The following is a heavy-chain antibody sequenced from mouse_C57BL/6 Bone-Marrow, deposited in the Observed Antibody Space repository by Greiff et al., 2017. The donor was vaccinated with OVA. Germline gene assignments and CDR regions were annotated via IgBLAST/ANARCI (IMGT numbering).Heavy chain of an antibody. Sequence: VKLMESGAELVRPGASVTLSCKASGYTFTDYEMHWVKQTPVHGLEWIGAIDPETGGTAYNQKFKGKAILTADKSSSTAYMELRSLTSEDSAVYYCTRSDYYGSSLYAMDYWGQGTSVTVSS. J-gene: IGHJ4*01. CDR1: GYTFTDYE. V-gene: IGHV1-15*01. D-gene: IGHD1-1*01. CDR3: TRSDYYGSSLYAMDY. CDR2: IDPETGGT.